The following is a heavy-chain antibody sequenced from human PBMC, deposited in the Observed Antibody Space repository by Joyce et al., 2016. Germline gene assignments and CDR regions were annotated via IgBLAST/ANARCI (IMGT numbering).Heavy chain of an antibody. D-gene: IGHD4-23*01. Sequence: EVQLVESGGGLVQPGGSLRLSCAASGFTFSSYWMYWVRKAPGKGLVWVSRINRDGSSTTYADSVKGRFTISRDNAKSTLYLQMNSLRAEDTAVYYCARLRRWSGPSDCWGQGTLVTVSS. CDR1: GFTFSSYW. CDR2: INRDGSST. V-gene: IGHV3-74*03. CDR3: ARLRRWSGPSDC. J-gene: IGHJ4*02.